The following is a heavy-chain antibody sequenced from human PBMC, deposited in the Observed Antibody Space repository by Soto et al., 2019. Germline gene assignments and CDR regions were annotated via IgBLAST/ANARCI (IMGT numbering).Heavy chain of an antibody. V-gene: IGHV3-33*01. Sequence: PGGSLRLSCAASGFTFSSYGMHWVRQAPGKGLEWVAVIWYDGSNKYYADSVKGRFTISRDNSKNTLYLQKNSLRAEDTAVYYCAREAIAVDFDYWGQGTLVTVSS. J-gene: IGHJ4*02. CDR2: IWYDGSNK. D-gene: IGHD6-19*01. CDR3: AREAIAVDFDY. CDR1: GFTFSSYG.